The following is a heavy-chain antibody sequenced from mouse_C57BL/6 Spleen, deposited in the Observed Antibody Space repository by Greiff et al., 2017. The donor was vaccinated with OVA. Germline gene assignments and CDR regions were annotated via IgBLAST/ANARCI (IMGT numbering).Heavy chain of an antibody. V-gene: IGHV5-4*01. CDR2: ISDGGSYT. CDR1: GFTFSSYA. D-gene: IGHD6-1*01. CDR3: ARDHLSFDY. Sequence: EVNVVESGGGLVKPGGSLKLSCAASGFTFSSYAMSWVRQTPEKRLEWVATISDGGSYTYYPDNVKGRFTISRDNAKNNLYLQMSHLKSEDTAMYYCARDHLSFDYWGQGTTLTVSS. J-gene: IGHJ2*01.